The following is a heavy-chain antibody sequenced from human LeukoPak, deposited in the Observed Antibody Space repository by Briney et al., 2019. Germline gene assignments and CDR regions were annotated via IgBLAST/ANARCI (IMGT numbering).Heavy chain of an antibody. CDR1: GFTFSNYW. Sequence: GGSLRLSCAASGFTFSNYWMTWVRQAPGKGLEWVASVKEDGNEKHYVDSVKGRFATSRDNAKYSLDLQMNSLRVEDTAVYYCARDLRFVSGTYPPEFDYWGQGTLVTVSS. CDR3: ARDLRFVSGTYPPEFDY. D-gene: IGHD1-26*01. CDR2: VKEDGNEK. V-gene: IGHV3-7*01. J-gene: IGHJ4*02.